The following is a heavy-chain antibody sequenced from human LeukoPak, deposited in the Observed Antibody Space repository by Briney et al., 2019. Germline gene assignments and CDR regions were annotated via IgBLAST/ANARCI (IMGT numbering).Heavy chain of an antibody. CDR2: ISYDGSNK. CDR1: GFTFSSYA. Sequence: GGSLRLSCAASGFTFSSYAMHWVRQAPGKGLEWVAVISYDGSNKYYADSVKGRFTISRDNSKNTLYLQMNSLGAEDTAVYYCASTRYDSSGYYYSYWGQGTLVTVSS. J-gene: IGHJ4*02. D-gene: IGHD3-22*01. V-gene: IGHV3-30-3*01. CDR3: ASTRYDSSGYYYSY.